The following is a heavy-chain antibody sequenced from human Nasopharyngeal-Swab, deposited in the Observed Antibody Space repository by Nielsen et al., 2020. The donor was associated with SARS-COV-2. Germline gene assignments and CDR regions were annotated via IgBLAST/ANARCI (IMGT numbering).Heavy chain of an antibody. Sequence: GESLKISCAASGFTFSNAWMSWVRQAPGTGLEWVGRIKSKTDGGTTDYAAPVKGRFTISRDDSKNTLYLQMNSLKTEDTAVYYCTTELIWFGDWGQGTLVTVSS. CDR2: IKSKTDGGTT. V-gene: IGHV3-15*01. CDR1: GFTFSNAW. D-gene: IGHD3-10*01. J-gene: IGHJ1*01. CDR3: TTELIWFGD.